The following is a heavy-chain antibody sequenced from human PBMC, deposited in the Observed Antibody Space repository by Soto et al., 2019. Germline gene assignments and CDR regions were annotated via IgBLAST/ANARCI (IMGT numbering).Heavy chain of an antibody. Sequence: GASVKVSCKASGYTLTGYYMHWVRQAPGQGLEWMGWINPNSGGTNYAQKFQGWVTMTRDTSISTAYMELSRLRSDDTAVYYCARDRGYCSSTSCYVYGMDVWGQGTTVTVSS. J-gene: IGHJ6*02. CDR1: GYTLTGYY. CDR2: INPNSGGT. CDR3: ARDRGYCSSTSCYVYGMDV. V-gene: IGHV1-2*04. D-gene: IGHD2-2*01.